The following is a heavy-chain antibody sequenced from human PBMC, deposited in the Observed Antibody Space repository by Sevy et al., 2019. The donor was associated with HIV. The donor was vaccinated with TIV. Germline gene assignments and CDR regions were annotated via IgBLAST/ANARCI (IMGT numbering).Heavy chain of an antibody. CDR1: GFTVSSNY. CDR2: IYSGGST. Sequence: GESLKISCAASGFTVSSNYMSWVRQAPGKGLEWVSVIYSGGSTYYADSVKGRFTISRDNSKNTLYLQMNSLRAEDTAVYYWARLRGYSYGLVDYWGQGTLVTVSS. V-gene: IGHV3-53*01. CDR3: ARLRGYSYGLVDY. D-gene: IGHD5-18*01. J-gene: IGHJ4*02.